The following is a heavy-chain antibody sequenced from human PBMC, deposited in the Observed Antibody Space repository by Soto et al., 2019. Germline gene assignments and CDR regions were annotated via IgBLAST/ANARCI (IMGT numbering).Heavy chain of an antibody. J-gene: IGHJ6*02. CDR1: GYRFSSYW. CDR3: SRQGSNGAYYYYGMDV. D-gene: IGHD3-16*01. V-gene: IGHV5-51*01. Sequence: GESLKISCKSSGYRFSSYWIAWVRQMPGKGLEWMGIIYPGDSDTRYSPSFDGQVTISADKSNNTAYLQWINLKASDTAKYYCSRQGSNGAYYYYGMDVWGQGTTVTVSS. CDR2: IYPGDSDT.